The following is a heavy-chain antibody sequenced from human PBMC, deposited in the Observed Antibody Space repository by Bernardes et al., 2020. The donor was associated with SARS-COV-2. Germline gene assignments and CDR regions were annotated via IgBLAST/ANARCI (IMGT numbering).Heavy chain of an antibody. D-gene: IGHD3-3*01. CDR1: GGSISSSSYY. J-gene: IGHJ6*02. V-gene: IGHV4-39*01. Sequence: SETLTLTCTVSGGSISSSSYYWGWIRQPTGKGLEWIGSIYYSGSTYYNPSLKSRVTISVDTSKNQFSLKLSSVTAADTAVYYCARRLRFLEWPTYYYYYYGMDVWGQGTTVTVSS. CDR3: ARRLRFLEWPTYYYYYYGMDV. CDR2: IYYSGST.